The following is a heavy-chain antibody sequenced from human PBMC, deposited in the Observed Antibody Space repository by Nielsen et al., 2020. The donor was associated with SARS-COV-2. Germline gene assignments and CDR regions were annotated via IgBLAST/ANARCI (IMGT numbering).Heavy chain of an antibody. V-gene: IGHV1-46*01. J-gene: IGHJ4*02. D-gene: IGHD6-13*01. Sequence: ASVKVSCKASGYPFTTYFIHWVRQAPGQGLEWVGIINPSGGSTSYAQKFQGRVTMTRDTSTSTVYMELSSLRSEDTAVYYCARNIAAAIDYWGQGTLVTVSS. CDR3: ARNIAAAIDY. CDR1: GYPFTTYF. CDR2: INPSGGST.